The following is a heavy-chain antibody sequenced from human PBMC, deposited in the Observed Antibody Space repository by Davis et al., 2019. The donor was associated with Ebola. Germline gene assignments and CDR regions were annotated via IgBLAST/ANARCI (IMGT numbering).Heavy chain of an antibody. V-gene: IGHV3-48*02. CDR2: ISLSSSSI. CDR1: GFTFGSYS. D-gene: IGHD2-2*03. CDR3: ARVDFPARPFDY. Sequence: PGGSLRLSCAASGFTFGSYSMNWVRQAPGKGLEWLSYISLSSSSIYYADSVKGRFTISRDNAKNSLYLQMSSLRDEDTAVYYCARVDFPARPFDYWGQGTLVTVSS. J-gene: IGHJ4*02.